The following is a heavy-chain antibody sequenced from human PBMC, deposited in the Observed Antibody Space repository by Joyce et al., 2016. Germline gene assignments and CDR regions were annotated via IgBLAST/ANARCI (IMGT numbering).Heavy chain of an antibody. D-gene: IGHD6-19*01. V-gene: IGHV4-61*01. J-gene: IGHJ4*02. Sequence: QVQLQESGPGLVKPSETLSLTCTVSGGSVSSGSYYWSWIRPPPGKGLEWIVYIYYSGSTTYNPSRKSRVSISVDTSKNQFSLKLSSVTAADTAVYYCARGSGWYKNFDSWGQGTLVTVSS. CDR2: IYYSGST. CDR3: ARGSGWYKNFDS. CDR1: GGSVSSGSYY.